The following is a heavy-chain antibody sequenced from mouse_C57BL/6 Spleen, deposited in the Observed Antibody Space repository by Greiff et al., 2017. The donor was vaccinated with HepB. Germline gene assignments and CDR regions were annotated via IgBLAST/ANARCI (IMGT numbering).Heavy chain of an antibody. CDR3: ARERGYDGYLLDY. CDR2: INPSSGYT. Sequence: QVQLKESGAELARPGASVKMSCKASGYTFTSYTMHWVKQRPGQGLEWIGYINPSSGYTKYNQKFKDKATLTADKSSSTAYMQLSSLTSEDSAVYYCARERGYDGYLLDYWGQGTTLTVSS. V-gene: IGHV1-4*01. D-gene: IGHD2-3*01. J-gene: IGHJ2*01. CDR1: GYTFTSYT.